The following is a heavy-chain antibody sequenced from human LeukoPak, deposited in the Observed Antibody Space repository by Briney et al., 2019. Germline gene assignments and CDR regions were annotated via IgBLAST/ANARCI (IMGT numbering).Heavy chain of an antibody. D-gene: IGHD6-13*01. V-gene: IGHV4-4*07. CDR1: GGSISSYY. CDR3: ARQIASAGTAGFDF. Sequence: PSETLSLTCTVSGGSISSYYGSWIRQPAGKGLEWIGRIYSTGSTNYNPSLKSRVTMSVDTSKNQFSLRLRSVTAADTAVYYCARQIASAGTAGFDFWGQGALVTVSS. J-gene: IGHJ4*02. CDR2: IYSTGST.